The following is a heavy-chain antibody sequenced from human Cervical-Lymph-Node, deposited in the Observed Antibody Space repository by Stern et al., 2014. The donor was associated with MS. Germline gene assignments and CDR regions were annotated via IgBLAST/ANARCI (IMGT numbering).Heavy chain of an antibody. CDR1: GGSISTNSYF. V-gene: IGHV4-39*01. CDR3: ARLERSYGGDY. D-gene: IGHD5-18*01. CDR2: IYFAGTP. Sequence: QVQLQESGPGLVKPSATLSLTCTVTGGSISTNSYFWGWIRQTPGRGLEWIGTIYFAGTPFYTPSSEPRVTMSVDTSKTQFSLRLTSVTAADTAVYYCARLERSYGGDYWGQGIQVTVSS. J-gene: IGHJ4*02.